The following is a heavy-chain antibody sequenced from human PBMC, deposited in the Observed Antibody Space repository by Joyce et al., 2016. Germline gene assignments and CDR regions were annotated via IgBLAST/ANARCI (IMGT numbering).Heavy chain of an antibody. CDR2: IYPIDSYT. CDR1: GYSFTSYW. Sequence: EVQLVQSGAEVKKPGESLKISCKGSGYSFTSYWIGWVRQMPGKGLEWRWIIYPIDSYTRYSPSFQGQVTISADKSISTAYLQWSSLKASDTAMYYCARLPYDAEWYFDLWGRGTLVTVSS. J-gene: IGHJ2*01. V-gene: IGHV5-51*01. CDR3: ARLPYDAEWYFDL. D-gene: IGHD2-8*01.